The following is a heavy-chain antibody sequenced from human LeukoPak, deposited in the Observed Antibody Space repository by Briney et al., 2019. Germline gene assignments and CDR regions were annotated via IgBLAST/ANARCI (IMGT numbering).Heavy chain of an antibody. V-gene: IGHV3-66*01. CDR3: ARMTQNAFDI. Sequence: PGGSLRLSCAASGFTVSGAYMSWVRQAPGKGLEWVSVIYSGGTEYYADSVKGRFTISRDNSKNTLYLQMNSLRAEDTAVYYCARMTQNAFDIWGHGTMVTVSS. J-gene: IGHJ3*02. CDR1: GFTVSGAY. CDR2: IYSGGTE.